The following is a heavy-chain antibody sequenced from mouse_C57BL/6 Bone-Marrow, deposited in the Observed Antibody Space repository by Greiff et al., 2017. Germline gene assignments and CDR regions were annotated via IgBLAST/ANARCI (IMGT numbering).Heavy chain of an antibody. V-gene: IGHV1-15*01. Sequence: VQLQQSGAELVRPGASVTLSCKASGYTFNDYEMHWVKQTPVHGLEWIGAIDPETGGTAYNQKFKGKVILSADKPSSTAYMELRSLTSEDSAVYYCTREYYDGYWGQGTTLTVSS. CDR3: TREYYDGY. CDR2: IDPETGGT. D-gene: IGHD2-3*01. J-gene: IGHJ2*01. CDR1: GYTFNDYE.